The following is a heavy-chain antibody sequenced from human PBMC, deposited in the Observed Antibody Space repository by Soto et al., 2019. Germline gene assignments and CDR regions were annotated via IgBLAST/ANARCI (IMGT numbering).Heavy chain of an antibody. Sequence: QVQLVQSGAEVKKPGASVKVSCKASGYTFTSYYMHWVRQAPGQGLEWMGIINPSGGSTSYAQKFQGRVTMIRDTSTSTVYMELSSLRSEDTAVYYCAREGSPGYSYGRWGQGTLVTVSS. CDR2: INPSGGST. CDR1: GYTFTSYY. J-gene: IGHJ4*02. V-gene: IGHV1-46*01. D-gene: IGHD5-18*01. CDR3: AREGSPGYSYGR.